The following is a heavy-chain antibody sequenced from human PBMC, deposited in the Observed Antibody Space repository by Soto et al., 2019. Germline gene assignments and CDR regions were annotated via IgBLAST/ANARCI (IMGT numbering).Heavy chain of an antibody. CDR3: ARAGVDCGGDCY. CDR1: GFTFSTYS. D-gene: IGHD2-21*02. J-gene: IGHJ4*02. Sequence: EVQLVESGGGLVQPGGSLRLSCAASGFTFSTYSMNWVRQAPGKGLEWVSYLSSSSSTMYYADSVKGQFTISRDDAKNSVYLQMNSLRAEDTAVYYCARAGVDCGGDCYWGQGTLVTASS. V-gene: IGHV3-48*01. CDR2: LSSSSSTM.